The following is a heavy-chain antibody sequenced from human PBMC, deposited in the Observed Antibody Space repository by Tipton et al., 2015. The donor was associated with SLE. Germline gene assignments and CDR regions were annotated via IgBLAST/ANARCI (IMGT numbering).Heavy chain of an antibody. Sequence: SLRLSCTASGFTFGDYAMSWFRQAPGKGLEWVGFIRSKAYGGTTEYAASVEGRFTISRDDSKSIAYLQMNSLKTEDTAVYYCTRAYYDSSGYLYGMDVWGQGTTVTVSS. CDR2: IRSKAYGGTT. D-gene: IGHD3-22*01. J-gene: IGHJ6*02. CDR3: TRAYYDSSGYLYGMDV. V-gene: IGHV3-49*03. CDR1: GFTFGDYA.